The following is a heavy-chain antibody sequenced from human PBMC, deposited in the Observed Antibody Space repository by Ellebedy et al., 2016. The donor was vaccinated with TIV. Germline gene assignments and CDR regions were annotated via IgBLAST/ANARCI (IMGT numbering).Heavy chain of an antibody. CDR2: VDGPGTIT. V-gene: IGHV3-48*04. CDR1: GFSFSGYA. D-gene: IGHD6-13*01. CDR3: VKEGSEYSSSWYDH. J-gene: IGHJ5*02. Sequence: GESLKISXAASGFSFSGYAMNWVRQAPGKGLEWISHVDGPGTITYYADAVKGRFTISRDNAKNTLYLQMDSLRIDDTAVYYCVKEGSEYSSSWYDHWGQGAVVTVSS.